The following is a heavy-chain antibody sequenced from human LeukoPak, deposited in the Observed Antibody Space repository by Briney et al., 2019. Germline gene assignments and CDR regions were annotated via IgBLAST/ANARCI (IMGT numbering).Heavy chain of an antibody. Sequence: PGGSLRLSCAASGFTFTSYGIRWVRQAPGQGLEWMGCISAYNGNTNYAQKLQGRVTMTTDTSTSTAYMELRSLRSDDTAVYYCARPAIYCSGGSCSYYFDYWGQGTLVTVSS. D-gene: IGHD2-15*01. J-gene: IGHJ4*02. CDR3: ARPAIYCSGGSCSYYFDY. V-gene: IGHV1-18*01. CDR2: ISAYNGNT. CDR1: GFTFTSYG.